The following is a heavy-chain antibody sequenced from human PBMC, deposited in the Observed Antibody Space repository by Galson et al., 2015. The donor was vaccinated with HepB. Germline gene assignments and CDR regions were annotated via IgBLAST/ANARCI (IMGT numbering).Heavy chain of an antibody. Sequence: SVKVSCKASGGTFSSYAISWVRQAPGQGLEWMGGIIPIFGTANYAQKFQGRVTITADESTSIAYMELSSLRSEDTAVYYCATEGSIARCSGGSCYSAGDYYYGMDVWGQGTTVTVSS. J-gene: IGHJ6*02. CDR2: IIPIFGTA. D-gene: IGHD2-15*01. V-gene: IGHV1-69*13. CDR1: GGTFSSYA. CDR3: ATEGSIARCSGGSCYSAGDYYYGMDV.